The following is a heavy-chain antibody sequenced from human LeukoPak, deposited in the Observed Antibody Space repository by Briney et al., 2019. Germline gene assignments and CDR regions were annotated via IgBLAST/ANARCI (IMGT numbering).Heavy chain of an antibody. Sequence: GGSLRLSCAASGFTFSSYGMHWVRQAPGRGLEWVAVIWYDGSNKYYADSVKGRFTISRDNSKNTLYLQMNSLRAEDTAVYYCAKVEDGFNYIDYWGQGTLVTAS. D-gene: IGHD5-24*01. J-gene: IGHJ4*02. CDR3: AKVEDGFNYIDY. CDR1: GFTFSSYG. V-gene: IGHV3-33*06. CDR2: IWYDGSNK.